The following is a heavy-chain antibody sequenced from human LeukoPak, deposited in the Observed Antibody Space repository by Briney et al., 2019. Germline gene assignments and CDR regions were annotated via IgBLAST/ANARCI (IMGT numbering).Heavy chain of an antibody. D-gene: IGHD1-14*01. CDR3: TRGVMTTEPY. Sequence: SETLSLTCTVSGGSISSYYWGWIRQPPGKGLEWIGAMYYSGSTYSNSSLKSRVSISVDTSKNQFSLKLRSVTAEDTAVYYCTRGVMTTEPYWGPGILVTVSS. CDR1: GGSISSYY. V-gene: IGHV4-59*08. CDR2: MYYSGST. J-gene: IGHJ4*02.